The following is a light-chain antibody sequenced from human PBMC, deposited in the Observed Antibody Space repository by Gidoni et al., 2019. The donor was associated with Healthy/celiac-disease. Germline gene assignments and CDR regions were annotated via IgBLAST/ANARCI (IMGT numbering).Light chain of an antibody. CDR2: GAS. CDR3: QQYNEWPYT. CDR1: QSVSSN. J-gene: IGKJ2*01. V-gene: IGKV3-15*01. Sequence: EIVITQSPATLSVSPGERAALSCRASQSVSSNLAWYQQKTGQTPRLLIYGASTRATGVPARFSGSGSGTDFTLTISSLQSEDFVVYYCQQYNEWPYTFGQGTELEIK.